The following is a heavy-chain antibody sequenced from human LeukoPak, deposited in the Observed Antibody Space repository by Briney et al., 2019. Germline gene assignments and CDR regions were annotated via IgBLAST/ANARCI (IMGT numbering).Heavy chain of an antibody. CDR3: ARQLYVSGSYYAPMDV. V-gene: IGHV4-39*01. CDR1: GGSISSSSYF. J-gene: IGHJ6*03. D-gene: IGHD3-10*01. CDR2: VHYSGST. Sequence: SEILSLTCSVSGGSISSSSYFWGWIRQPPGKGLEWIASVHYSGSTYYNPSLKSRVTISIDTSKNQFSLKLSSVTAADTAVYFCARQLYVSGSYYAPMDVWGKGTTVTISS.